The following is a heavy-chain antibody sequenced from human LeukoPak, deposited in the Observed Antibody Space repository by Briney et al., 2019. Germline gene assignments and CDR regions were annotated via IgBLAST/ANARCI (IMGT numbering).Heavy chain of an antibody. CDR2: INHSGST. V-gene: IGHV4-34*01. Sequence: SETLSLTCAVYGGSFSGYYWGWIRQPPGKGLEWIGEINHSGSTNYNPSLKSRVTISVDTSKNQFSLKLSSVTAADTAVYYCARGRTMVRGVTLDYWGQGTLVTVSS. J-gene: IGHJ4*02. CDR3: ARGRTMVRGVTLDY. CDR1: GGSFSGYY. D-gene: IGHD3-10*01.